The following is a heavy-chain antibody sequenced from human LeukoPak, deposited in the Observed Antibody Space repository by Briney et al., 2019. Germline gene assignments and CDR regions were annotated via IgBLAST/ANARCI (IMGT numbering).Heavy chain of an antibody. CDR3: ARHSSIVTSYFDY. CDR2: IYHTGST. J-gene: IGHJ4*02. Sequence: PSETLSLTCSVSGYSFTSGHYWGWIRQPPGKGLEWIGDIYHTGSTHYNPSLKSRVTLSVDTSKNQFSLQLSSVAAADTAVYYCARHSSIVTSYFDYWGQGTLVTVSS. V-gene: IGHV4-38-2*01. D-gene: IGHD3-16*02. CDR1: GYSFTSGHY.